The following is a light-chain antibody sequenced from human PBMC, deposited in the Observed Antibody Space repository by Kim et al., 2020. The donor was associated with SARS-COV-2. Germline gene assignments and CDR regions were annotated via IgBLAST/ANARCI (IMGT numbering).Light chain of an antibody. V-gene: IGLV2-23*02. Sequence: QSALTQPASVSGSPGQSITISCTGTSSDVGSYNLVSWYQQHPGKAPKVMIYEVSKRPSGVSNRFSGSKSGNTASLTISGLQAEDEADYYCCSYAGSSTSFGGGTQLTVL. CDR3: CSYAGSSTS. CDR1: SSDVGSYNL. J-gene: IGLJ7*01. CDR2: EVS.